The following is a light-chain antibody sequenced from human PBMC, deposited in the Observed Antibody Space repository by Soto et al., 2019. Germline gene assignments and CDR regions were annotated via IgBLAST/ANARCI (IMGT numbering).Light chain of an antibody. CDR3: QQSYSTPWT. CDR1: QSISTY. CDR2: GAS. J-gene: IGKJ1*01. Sequence: DIQMTQSPSSLSASVGDRVTITGRASQSISTYLNWYQQKPGKAPKLLIYGASNLQSGVPSRFSGSGSGTDFTLTISRLQPEDFATYYCQQSYSTPWTFGQGTKVEIK. V-gene: IGKV1-39*01.